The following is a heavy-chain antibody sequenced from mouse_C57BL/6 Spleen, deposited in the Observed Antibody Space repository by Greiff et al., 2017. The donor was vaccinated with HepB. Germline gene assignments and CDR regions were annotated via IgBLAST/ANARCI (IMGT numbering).Heavy chain of an antibody. CDR2: IDPSDSET. V-gene: IGHV1-52*01. CDR1: GYTFTSYW. CDR3: ARDYGSSYLDY. Sequence: VKLQQPGAELVRPGSSVKLSCKASGYTFTSYWMHWVKQRPIQGLEWIGNIDPSDSETHYNQKFKDKATLTVDKSSSTAYMQLSSLTSEDSAVYYCARDYGSSYLDYWGQGTTLTVSS. D-gene: IGHD1-1*01. J-gene: IGHJ2*01.